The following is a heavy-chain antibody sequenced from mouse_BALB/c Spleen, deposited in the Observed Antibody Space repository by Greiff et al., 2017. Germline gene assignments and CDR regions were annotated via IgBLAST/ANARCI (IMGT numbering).Heavy chain of an antibody. CDR2: INSDGGST. J-gene: IGHJ3*01. Sequence: EVQRVESGGGLVQPGESLKLSCDSTEYEFPSHNMTWVRKTPEKRLELVAAINSDGGSTYYPDTMERRFIISRDNTKKTLYLQMSSLRSEDTALYYCARHGDYDSFAYWGQGTLVTVSA. CDR3: ARHGDYDSFAY. D-gene: IGHD2-4*01. CDR1: EYEFPSHN. V-gene: IGHV5-2*01.